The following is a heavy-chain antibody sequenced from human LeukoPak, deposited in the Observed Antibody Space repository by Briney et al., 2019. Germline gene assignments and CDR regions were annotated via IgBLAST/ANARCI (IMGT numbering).Heavy chain of an antibody. D-gene: IGHD2-15*01. CDR3: ARGYCSGGSCYSLSEYYYMDV. Sequence: SETLSLTCAVYGGSFSGYYWSWIRQPPGKGLEWIGEINHSGSTNYNPSLKSRVTISVDTSKNQFSLKLSSVTAADTAVYYCARGYCSGGSCYSLSEYYYMDVWGKGTTVTVSS. V-gene: IGHV4-34*01. J-gene: IGHJ6*03. CDR1: GGSFSGYY. CDR2: INHSGST.